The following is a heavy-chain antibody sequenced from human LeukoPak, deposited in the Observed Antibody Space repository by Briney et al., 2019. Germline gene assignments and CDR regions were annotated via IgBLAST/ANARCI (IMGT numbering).Heavy chain of an antibody. V-gene: IGHV3-21*01. Sequence: PGGSLRLSCAASGFTFSSYSMNWVRQAPGKGLEWVSSISSSSSYIYYADSVKGRFTISRDNAKNSLYLQMNSLRAEDTAVYYCARDLPYYYGSGNFDYWGQGTLVTVSS. CDR1: GFTFSSYS. D-gene: IGHD3-10*01. CDR3: ARDLPYYYGSGNFDY. CDR2: ISSSSSYI. J-gene: IGHJ4*02.